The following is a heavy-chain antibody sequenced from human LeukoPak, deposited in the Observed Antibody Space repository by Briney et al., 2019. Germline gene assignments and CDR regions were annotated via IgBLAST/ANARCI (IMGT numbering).Heavy chain of an antibody. CDR3: AIITMVRGVTQ. D-gene: IGHD3-10*01. CDR1: GGSFSGYY. CDR2: INHSGST. V-gene: IGHV4-34*01. Sequence: PSETLSLTCAVYGGSFSGYYWSWIRQPPGKGLEWIGEINHSGSTNYNPSLKSRVTISVDTSKNQFSLKLSSVTAADTAVYYCAIITMVRGVTQWGQGTLVTVSS. J-gene: IGHJ4*02.